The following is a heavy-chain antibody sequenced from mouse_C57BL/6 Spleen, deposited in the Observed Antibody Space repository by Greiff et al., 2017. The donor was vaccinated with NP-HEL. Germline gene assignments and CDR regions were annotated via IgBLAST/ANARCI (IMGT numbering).Heavy chain of an antibody. CDR1: GYAFTNYL. D-gene: IGHD2-3*01. CDR3: ARCLYDGYYYYAMDY. J-gene: IGHJ4*01. Sequence: QVQLQQSGAELVRPGTSVKVSCKASGYAFTNYLIEWVKQRPGQGLEWIGVINPGSGGTNYNEKFKGKATLTADKSSSPAYMQLSSLTSEDSAVYFCARCLYDGYYYYAMDYWGQGTSVTVSS. CDR2: INPGSGGT. V-gene: IGHV1-54*01.